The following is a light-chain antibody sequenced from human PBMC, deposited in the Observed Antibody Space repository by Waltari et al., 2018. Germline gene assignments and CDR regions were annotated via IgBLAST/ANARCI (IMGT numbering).Light chain of an antibody. CDR3: SSYAGSNNLV. CDR1: SSAVGGYHY. CDR2: EVS. Sequence: QSALTQPPSASGSPGQSVPMSCTGTSSAVGGYHYVSWYQQHPGKAPKLLIYEVSKRPSGVPDRFSGSKSGNTASLTVSGLQAEDEADYYCSSYAGSNNLVFGGGTKLTVL. V-gene: IGLV2-8*01. J-gene: IGLJ2*01.